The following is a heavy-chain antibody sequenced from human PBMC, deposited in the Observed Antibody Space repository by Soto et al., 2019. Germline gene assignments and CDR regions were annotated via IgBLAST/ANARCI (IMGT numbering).Heavy chain of an antibody. D-gene: IGHD2-15*01. J-gene: IGHJ4*02. CDR3: ARGVPGYCSGGSCYYFDY. Sequence: ASVKVSCKASGYTFTSYGISWVRQAPGQGLEWMGWISAYNGNTNYAQKLQGRVTMTTDTSASTAYMELSSLRSEDTAVYYCARGVPGYCSGGSCYYFDYWGQGTLVTVSS. CDR1: GYTFTSYG. CDR2: ISAYNGNT. V-gene: IGHV1-18*01.